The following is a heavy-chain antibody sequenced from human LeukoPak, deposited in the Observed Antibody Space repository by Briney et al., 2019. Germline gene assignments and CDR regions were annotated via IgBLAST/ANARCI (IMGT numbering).Heavy chain of an antibody. CDR2: ISGSGGAT. CDR3: AKDRFCSGGSCYSDY. V-gene: IGHV3-23*01. J-gene: IGHJ4*02. CDR1: GFTFSSNA. D-gene: IGHD2-15*01. Sequence: PGGSLRLSCAASGFTFSSNAMSWVRQAPGKGLEGISSISGSGGATYYADSVKGRFTISRDNSKNTLYLQMNSLRAEDTAVYYCAKDRFCSGGSCYSDYRGQGTLVTVSS.